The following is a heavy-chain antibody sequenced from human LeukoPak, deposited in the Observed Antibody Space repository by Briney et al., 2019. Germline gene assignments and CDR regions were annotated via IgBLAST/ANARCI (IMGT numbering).Heavy chain of an antibody. Sequence: SVKVSCKASGGTFSSYAISWVRQAPGQGLEWMGGIIPIFGTANYAQKFQGRVTITADESTSTAYMELSSLRSEDTAVYYCARVGGGGVEMATNYFDYWGQGTLVTVSS. V-gene: IGHV1-69*13. CDR3: ARVGGGGVEMATNYFDY. CDR2: IIPIFGTA. CDR1: GGTFSSYA. J-gene: IGHJ4*02. D-gene: IGHD5-24*01.